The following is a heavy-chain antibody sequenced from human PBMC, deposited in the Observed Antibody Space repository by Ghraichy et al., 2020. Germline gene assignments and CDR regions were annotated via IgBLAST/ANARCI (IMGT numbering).Heavy chain of an antibody. CDR1: GFPFSTYW. D-gene: IGHD1-14*01. CDR2: IKQDGSGK. CDR3: ARTRFSNHWYFSSDY. Sequence: GGSLRLSCAASGFPFSTYWMTWVRQAPGEGLEWVASIKQDGSGKYYVDSVTGRFTISRYNAKNSLYLQMNILRVEDTAFYYCARTRFSNHWYFSSDYWGQGTLVTVSS. J-gene: IGHJ4*02. V-gene: IGHV3-7*03.